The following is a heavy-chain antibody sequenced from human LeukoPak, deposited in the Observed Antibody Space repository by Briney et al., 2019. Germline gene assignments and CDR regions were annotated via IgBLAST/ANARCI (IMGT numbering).Heavy chain of an antibody. V-gene: IGHV4-30-2*01. Sequence: SETLSLTCAVSGGSISSGGYSWSWLRQPPGKGLEWIGYIYHSGSTYYNPSLKSRVTISVDRSKNQFSLKLSSVTAADTAVYYCARESGYCSSTSCYSSGWFDPWGQGTLVTVSS. J-gene: IGHJ5*02. CDR1: GGSISSGGYS. D-gene: IGHD2-2*01. CDR2: IYHSGST. CDR3: ARESGYCSSTSCYSSGWFDP.